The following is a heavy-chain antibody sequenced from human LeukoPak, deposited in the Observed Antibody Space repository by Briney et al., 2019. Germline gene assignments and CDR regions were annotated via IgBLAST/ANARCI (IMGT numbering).Heavy chain of an antibody. Sequence: GASVKVSCKASGGTFSSYAISWVRQAPGQGLEWMGGIIPIFGTANYAQKFQGRVTITADESTSTAYTELSSLRSEDTAVYYCARGQGGYSYGYVGYYYGMDVWGKGTTVTVSS. CDR3: ARGQGGYSYGYVGYYYGMDV. CDR2: IIPIFGTA. CDR1: GGTFSSYA. V-gene: IGHV1-69*13. J-gene: IGHJ6*04. D-gene: IGHD5-18*01.